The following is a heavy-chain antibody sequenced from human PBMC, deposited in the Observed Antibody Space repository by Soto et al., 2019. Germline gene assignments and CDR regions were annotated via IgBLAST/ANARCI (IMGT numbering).Heavy chain of an antibody. J-gene: IGHJ4*02. CDR3: ARESSGYPYYFDY. V-gene: IGHV1-18*01. CDR2: TRPNNGNT. Sequence: ASVKVSCKASGYTFSIYGINWVRQAPGQGLEWMGWTRPNNGNTKYAQNLQGRVTMTTDTSTSTAYMELRSLRPDDTAVYYCARESSGYPYYFDYWGQGTLVTVSS. CDR1: GYTFSIYG. D-gene: IGHD3-22*01.